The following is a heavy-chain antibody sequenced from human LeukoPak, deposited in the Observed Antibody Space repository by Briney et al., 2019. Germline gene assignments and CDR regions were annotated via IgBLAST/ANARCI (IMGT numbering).Heavy chain of an antibody. D-gene: IGHD5-24*01. Sequence: SETLSLTCTVSGGSISSSSYYWGWIRQPPGKGLEWIGSIYYSGSTYYNPSLKSRVTISVDTSKNQFSLKLSSVTAADTAVYYCARETRWPNRAFDIWGQGTMVTVSS. V-gene: IGHV4-39*07. CDR2: IYYSGST. CDR3: ARETRWPNRAFDI. J-gene: IGHJ3*02. CDR1: GGSISSSSYY.